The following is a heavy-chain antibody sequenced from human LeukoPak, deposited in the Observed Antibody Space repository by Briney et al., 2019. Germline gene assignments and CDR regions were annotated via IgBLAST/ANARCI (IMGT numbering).Heavy chain of an antibody. CDR1: GFTFSSYA. D-gene: IGHD3-22*01. Sequence: AGGSLRLSCAASGFTFSSYAMNWVRQAPGKGLEWVSAISGSGGSIYYADSVKGRFTISRDNSKNTLYLQMNSLRAEDTAVYYCAKRGYYYDSSGYYYFDYWGQGTLVTVSS. J-gene: IGHJ4*02. V-gene: IGHV3-23*01. CDR2: ISGSGGSI. CDR3: AKRGYYYDSSGYYYFDY.